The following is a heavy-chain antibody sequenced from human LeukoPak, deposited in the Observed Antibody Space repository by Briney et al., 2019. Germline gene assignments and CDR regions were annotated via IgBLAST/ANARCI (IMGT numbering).Heavy chain of an antibody. CDR3: AGGEGLTAEA. Sequence: GSLSLSCVASGFTCSDFWWTWVGQGQGEGLEWVANIKRDGTEKDYVDSVKGSLTICRVNSENSMYLQMMSLGVADTTVCFCAGGEGLTAEAWGQGTQVTVSS. V-gene: IGHV3-7*03. CDR1: GFTCSDFW. D-gene: IGHD2-21*02. CDR2: IKRDGTEK. J-gene: IGHJ4*02.